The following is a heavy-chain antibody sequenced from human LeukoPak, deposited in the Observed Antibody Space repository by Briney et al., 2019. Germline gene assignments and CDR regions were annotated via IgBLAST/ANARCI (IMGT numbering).Heavy chain of an antibody. J-gene: IGHJ5*02. CDR1: GFIFSAYN. CDR2: ISGSSFNYI. V-gene: IGHV3-21*01. Sequence: PGGSLRLSCAASGFIFSAYNMVWVRQAPGKGLEWVARISGSSFNYINYADSVKGRFTVSRDNARNSLYLQMNSLSVEDTGVYYCARGDDYLPFDHWGQGNLVTVSS. CDR3: ARGDDYLPFDH. D-gene: IGHD2/OR15-2a*01.